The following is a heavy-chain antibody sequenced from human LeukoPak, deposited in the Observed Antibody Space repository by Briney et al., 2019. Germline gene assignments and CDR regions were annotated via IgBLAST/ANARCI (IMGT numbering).Heavy chain of an antibody. Sequence: GGSLRLSCVASGFTFSHYSMNWVRQAPGKGLEWVSSIGSSSAYIYYADSVKGRFSISRDNAKNSLYLQMNTLRADDTAVYYCARVRDSTGYYSDYWGQGTLVTVSS. J-gene: IGHJ4*02. D-gene: IGHD3-22*01. CDR1: GFTFSHYS. CDR2: IGSSSAYI. V-gene: IGHV3-21*01. CDR3: ARVRDSTGYYSDY.